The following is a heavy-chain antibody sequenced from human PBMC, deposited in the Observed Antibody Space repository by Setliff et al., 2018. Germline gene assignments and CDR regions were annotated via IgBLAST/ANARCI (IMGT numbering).Heavy chain of an antibody. CDR2: TYYNGTA. Sequence: SETLSLTCSASGGSISGSHYSWVWMRQPPGKRLEWIGSTYYNGTAYYNPSLKSRLTISVDASTDQFSLKLYSVTAADTAVYYCRYWSGYYNNDYWGQGTLVTVSS. J-gene: IGHJ4*02. V-gene: IGHV4-39*07. CDR1: GGSISGSHYS. CDR3: RYWSGYYNNDY. D-gene: IGHD3-3*01.